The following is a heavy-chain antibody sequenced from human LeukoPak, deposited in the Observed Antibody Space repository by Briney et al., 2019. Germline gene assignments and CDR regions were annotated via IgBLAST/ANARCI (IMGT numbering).Heavy chain of an antibody. Sequence: ASVKVSCKASGYTFTDYFMNWVRQAPGQGLEWMGWINPKSGGTVYAQKFQGRVTMTRDASSSTAYMELSRLRFDDTVVYYCARGPRITIFGVVMANDAFDIWGQGTVVTVSS. J-gene: IGHJ3*02. D-gene: IGHD3-3*01. CDR1: GYTFTDYF. V-gene: IGHV1-2*02. CDR3: ARGPRITIFGVVMANDAFDI. CDR2: INPKSGGT.